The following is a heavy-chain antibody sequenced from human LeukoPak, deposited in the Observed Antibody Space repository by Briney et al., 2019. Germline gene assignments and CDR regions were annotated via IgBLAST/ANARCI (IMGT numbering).Heavy chain of an antibody. J-gene: IGHJ4*02. D-gene: IGHD5-24*01. CDR3: ARDGRRDGYNLTYAFDY. CDR1: GFTVSSNY. Sequence: PGGSLRLYCAASGFTVSSNYMSWVRQAPGKGLVWVSVIYSGGSTYYADSVKGRFTISRDNSKNTLYLQMNSLRAEDTAVYYCARDGRRDGYNLTYAFDYWGQGTLVTVSS. CDR2: IYSGGST. V-gene: IGHV3-53*01.